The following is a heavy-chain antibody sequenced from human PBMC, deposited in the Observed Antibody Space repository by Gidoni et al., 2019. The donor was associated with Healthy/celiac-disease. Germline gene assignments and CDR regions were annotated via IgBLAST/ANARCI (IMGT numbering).Heavy chain of an antibody. CDR2: IRYDGSNK. V-gene: IGHV3-30*02. CDR3: AKGGATILDY. D-gene: IGHD5-12*01. CDR1: GFTFSSYG. Sequence: QVQLVESGGGVVQPGRSLRLSGSASGFTFSSYGIHWVRQAPGEGLEWVAFIRYDGSNKYYADSVKGRFTISRDNSKNTLYLQMNSLRAEDTAVYYCAKGGATILDYWGQGTLVTVSS. J-gene: IGHJ4*02.